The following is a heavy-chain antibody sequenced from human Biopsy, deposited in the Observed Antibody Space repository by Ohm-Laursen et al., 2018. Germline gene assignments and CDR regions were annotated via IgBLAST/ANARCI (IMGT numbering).Heavy chain of an antibody. Sequence: GASVKVSCNVSGYTFAGYYLHWVRQAPGHGLEWMGWISPKSGGTNYAQKFQGNITMTKNTSMSTAYMEMSRLRSDDTAVYYCALQSVAQMKNFDYWGQGTLVTVSS. V-gene: IGHV1-2*02. CDR2: ISPKSGGT. CDR1: GYTFAGYY. CDR3: ALQSVAQMKNFDY. D-gene: IGHD6-19*01. J-gene: IGHJ4*02.